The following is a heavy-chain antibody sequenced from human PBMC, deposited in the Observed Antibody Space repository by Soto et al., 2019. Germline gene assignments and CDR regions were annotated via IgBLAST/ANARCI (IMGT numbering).Heavy chain of an antibody. CDR3: ASEPTDWSGSQLYYYGMDV. J-gene: IGHJ6*02. Sequence: PSETLDIACTVSGGSIRSAAYYGIWIRQGPGKVLEWIGYIYYSGSTYYHPTLKSRVTISADTSTNQFSLKLSSVTAADTAVYYCASEPTDWSGSQLYYYGMDVWAQGTTVTGS. CDR2: IYYSGST. V-gene: IGHV4-30-4*01. CDR1: GGSIRSAAYY. D-gene: IGHD3-3*01.